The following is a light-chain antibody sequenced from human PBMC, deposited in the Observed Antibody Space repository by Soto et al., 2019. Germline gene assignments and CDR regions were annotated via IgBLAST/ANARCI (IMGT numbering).Light chain of an antibody. CDR1: QAIRND. J-gene: IGKJ1*01. V-gene: IGKV1-6*01. CDR2: GAS. CDR3: LQDNNYPWT. Sequence: AIQMTQSPSSLSASVGDRVTISCRASQAIRNDLGWYQQKPGKAPNLLIYGASSLESGVLSRFSDSGSGTDFTLTISSLQTEDFATYYCLQDNNYPWTFGEGTKVEI.